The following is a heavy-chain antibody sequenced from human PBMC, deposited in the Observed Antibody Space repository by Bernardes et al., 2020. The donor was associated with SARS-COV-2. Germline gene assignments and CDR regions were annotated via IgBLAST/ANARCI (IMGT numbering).Heavy chain of an antibody. D-gene: IGHD3-10*01. CDR3: ARVLGSGKHYNALYQGMDV. V-gene: IGHV1-2*02. CDR2: INPDTGFI. Sequence: ASVKVSCKASGYTFTGDYMNWVRQAPGQGLEWMGWINPDTGFINYAQKFQGRVTLTRDMSMNTVYMELTSLRFDDTAVYYCARVLGSGKHYNALYQGMDVWGQGTTVTVSS. J-gene: IGHJ6*02. CDR1: GYTFTGDY.